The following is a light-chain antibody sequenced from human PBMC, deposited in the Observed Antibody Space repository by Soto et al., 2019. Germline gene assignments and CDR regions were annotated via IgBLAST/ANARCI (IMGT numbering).Light chain of an antibody. J-gene: IGKJ1*01. CDR3: QQYGSSPWT. V-gene: IGKV3-20*01. Sequence: EIVLTQSPGTLSLSPGERATLSCRASQSVSSSYLAWYQQEPGQAPRLLIYGASSRATGIPDRLSGSGSGTDFTLTISRLEPEDFAVYYCQQYGSSPWTFGQGTKVDIK. CDR1: QSVSSSY. CDR2: GAS.